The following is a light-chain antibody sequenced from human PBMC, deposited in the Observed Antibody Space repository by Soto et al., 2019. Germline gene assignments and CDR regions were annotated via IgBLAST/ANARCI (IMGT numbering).Light chain of an antibody. CDR2: GAS. J-gene: IGKJ2*01. V-gene: IGKV3-11*01. CDR1: QSVGSY. Sequence: PGDRVTLSCRASQSVGSYLLWYQQKPGQAPRLLIYGASNRATGIPARFSGSGSGTDFTLTISSLEPEDFAVYYCQHRSNGFGQGTKLEIK. CDR3: QHRSNG.